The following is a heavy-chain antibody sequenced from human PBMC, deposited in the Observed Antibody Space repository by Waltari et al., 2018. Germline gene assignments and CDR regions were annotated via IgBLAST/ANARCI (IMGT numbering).Heavy chain of an antibody. J-gene: IGHJ4*02. CDR3: ASSRRPYYFDY. CDR1: GYTFTSYY. V-gene: IGHV1-46*01. CDR2: INPSGGTT. Sequence: QVQLVQSGAEVKKPGASVKVSCKASGYTFTSYYMHWVRQAPGQGLEWMGIINPSGGTTRYAQKFQVRVTMTRDTSTSTVYMELSSLRSEDTAVYYCASSRRPYYFDYWGQGTLVTVSS.